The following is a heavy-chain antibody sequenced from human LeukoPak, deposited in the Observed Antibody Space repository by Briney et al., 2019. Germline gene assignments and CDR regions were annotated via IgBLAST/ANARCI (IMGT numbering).Heavy chain of an antibody. D-gene: IGHD4-17*01. CDR1: GGSFSGYY. CDR2: INHSGST. J-gene: IGHJ4*02. Sequence: SETLSLTCAVYGGSFSGYYWSWIRQPPGKGLEWLGEINHSGSTNYNPSLKSRVTISVDTSKNQFSLKLSSVTAADTAVYYCARHELVTVTRRGFDYWGQGTLVTVSS. CDR3: ARHELVTVTRRGFDY. V-gene: IGHV4-34*01.